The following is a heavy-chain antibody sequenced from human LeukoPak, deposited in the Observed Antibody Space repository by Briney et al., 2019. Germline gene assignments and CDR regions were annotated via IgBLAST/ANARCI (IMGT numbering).Heavy chain of an antibody. V-gene: IGHV3-7*01. J-gene: IGHJ6*03. CDR1: GFTFSSYW. D-gene: IGHD3/OR15-3a*01. Sequence: GGSLRLSCAASGFTFSSYWMSWVRQAPGKGLEWVANIKQDGSEKYYVDSVKGRFTTSRDNVKNSLYLQMNSLRAEDTAVYYCARKGLVKSLYYYYYMDVWGKGTTVTVSS. CDR2: IKQDGSEK. CDR3: ARKGLVKSLYYYYYMDV.